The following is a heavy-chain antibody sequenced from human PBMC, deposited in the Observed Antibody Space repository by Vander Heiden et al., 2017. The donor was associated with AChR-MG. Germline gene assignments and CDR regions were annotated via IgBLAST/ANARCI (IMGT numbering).Heavy chain of an antibody. CDR2: IFHNGKT. V-gene: IGHV4-38-2*01. Sequence: QVQLQESGPGLVKPSETLSLTRAGSGYSINRGFYWGWIRQPQGKGHEAIGSIFHNGKTYYRPSLKSRVTLSLDTSKNHFALKLTSVSASDTAVYFCARASLDSCTGGSCYSDAFDLWGQGTMVTVSS. CDR3: ARASLDSCTGGSCYSDAFDL. CDR1: GYSINRGFY. D-gene: IGHD2-8*02. J-gene: IGHJ3*01.